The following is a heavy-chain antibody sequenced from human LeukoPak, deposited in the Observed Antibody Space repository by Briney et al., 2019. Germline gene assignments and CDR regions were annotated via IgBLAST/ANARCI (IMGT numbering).Heavy chain of an antibody. V-gene: IGHV4-59*12. CDR3: ATSAMNYYYYYGMDV. Sequence: SETLSLTCTVSGGSISSYYWSWIRQPPGKGLEWIGYIYYSGSTNYNPSLKSRVTISVDTSKNQFSLKLSSVTAADTAVYYCATSAMNYYYYYGMDVWGQGTTVTVSS. CDR1: GGSISSYY. CDR2: IYYSGST. J-gene: IGHJ6*02. D-gene: IGHD5-18*01.